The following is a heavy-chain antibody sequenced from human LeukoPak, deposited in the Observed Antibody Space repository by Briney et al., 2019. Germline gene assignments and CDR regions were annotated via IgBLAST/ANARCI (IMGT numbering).Heavy chain of an antibody. D-gene: IGHD6-19*01. CDR1: RFNLSAYT. CDR3: ARDGRAGTVYFDY. CDR2: ISSSSVYI. J-gene: IGHJ4*02. V-gene: IGHV3-21*01. Sequence: GGSLRLSCAASRFNLSAYTMNWVRQAPGKGLEWVSSISSSSVYIYYADSVKGRFTISRDNAKNTLYLQMNSLRAEDTAVYYCARDGRAGTVYFDYWGQGTLVTVSS.